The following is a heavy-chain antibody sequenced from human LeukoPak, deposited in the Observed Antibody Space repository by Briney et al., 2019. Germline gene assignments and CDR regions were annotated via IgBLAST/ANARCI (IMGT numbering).Heavy chain of an antibody. CDR2: IIPIFGTA. J-gene: IGHJ3*02. D-gene: IGHD3-3*01. CDR3: ARAAYYDFWSGSDWAFDI. Sequence: ASVTVSCKASGGTFSSYAISWVRQAPGQGLEWMGGIIPIFGTANYAQKFQGRVTITADESTSTAYMELSSLRSEDSAVYYCARAAYYDFWSGSDWAFDIWGQGTMVTVSS. V-gene: IGHV1-69*13. CDR1: GGTFSSYA.